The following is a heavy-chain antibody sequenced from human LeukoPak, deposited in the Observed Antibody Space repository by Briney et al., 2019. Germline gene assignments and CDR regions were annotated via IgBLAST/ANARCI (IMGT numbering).Heavy chain of an antibody. Sequence: GGSLRLPCAASGFTVSNNYMSWVRQAPGKGLGWVSYISSSGSTIYYADSVKGRFTISRDNAKNSLYLQMNSLRAEDTAVYYCAELGITMIGGVWGKGTTVTISS. CDR3: AELGITMIGGV. CDR1: GFTVSNNY. J-gene: IGHJ6*04. V-gene: IGHV3-11*04. D-gene: IGHD3-10*02. CDR2: ISSSGSTI.